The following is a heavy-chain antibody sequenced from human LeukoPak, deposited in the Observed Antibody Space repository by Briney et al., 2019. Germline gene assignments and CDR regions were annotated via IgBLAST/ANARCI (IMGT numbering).Heavy chain of an antibody. Sequence: GGSLRLSCAASGFTSSSYTMHWIRQAPGKGLEWVSYISGSNSYIFYADSVKGRFTVSRDNAKDSLYLQMNSLRAEDTAVYYCARALTTLTYEGYWGQGTLVTVSS. J-gene: IGHJ4*02. V-gene: IGHV3-21*01. CDR3: ARALTTLTYEGY. CDR1: GFTSSSYT. CDR2: ISGSNSYI. D-gene: IGHD1-1*01.